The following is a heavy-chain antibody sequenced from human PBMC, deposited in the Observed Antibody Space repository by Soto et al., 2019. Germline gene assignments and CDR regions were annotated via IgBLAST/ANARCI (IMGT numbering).Heavy chain of an antibody. CDR1: GFTFSSYG. V-gene: IGHV3-33*01. CDR3: ARDGLLSAYFDY. Sequence: PGGSLRLSCAASGFTFSSYGMHWVRQAPGKGLEWVAVIWYDGSNKYYADSVKGRFTISRDNSKNTLYLQMNSLRAEDTAVYYCARDGLLSAYFDYWGQGTLVTVSS. CDR2: IWYDGSNK. J-gene: IGHJ4*02. D-gene: IGHD3-3*01.